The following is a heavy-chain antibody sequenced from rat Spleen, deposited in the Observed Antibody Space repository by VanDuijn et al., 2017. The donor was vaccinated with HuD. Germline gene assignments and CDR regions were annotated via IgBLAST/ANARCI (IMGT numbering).Heavy chain of an antibody. Sequence: EVQLVESGGGLVQPGRSMKLSCAASGFTFSNYDMAWVRQAPKKGLEWVATISYDGSSTNYRDSVKGRFTISRDNAKSTLYLQMDSLRSEDTATYYCARQGAAPDYWGQGVMVTVSS. J-gene: IGHJ2*01. CDR1: GFTFSNYD. CDR3: ARQGAAPDY. CDR2: ISYDGSST. V-gene: IGHV5-7*01. D-gene: IGHD1-2*01.